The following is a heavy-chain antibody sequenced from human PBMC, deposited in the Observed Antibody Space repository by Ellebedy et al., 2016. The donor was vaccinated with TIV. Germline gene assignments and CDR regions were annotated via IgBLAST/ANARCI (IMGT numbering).Heavy chain of an antibody. V-gene: IGHV3-7*01. CDR1: GFTFSNYW. Sequence: GESLKISXVVSGFTFSNYWMSWVRQAPGKGPEWVANIKEDGSEKYYVDSVKGRFTISRDNAKNSLYLQMNSLRAEDTAVYYCARERGYGGNPYVNAFDIWGQGTVVTVSS. CDR3: ARERGYGGNPYVNAFDI. J-gene: IGHJ3*02. D-gene: IGHD4-23*01. CDR2: IKEDGSEK.